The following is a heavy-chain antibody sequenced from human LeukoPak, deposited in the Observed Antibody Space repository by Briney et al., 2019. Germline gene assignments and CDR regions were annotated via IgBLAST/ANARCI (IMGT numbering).Heavy chain of an antibody. CDR3: ARPGVAGGAFDI. J-gene: IGHJ3*02. CDR1: GFTFSSYA. V-gene: IGHV3-23*01. D-gene: IGHD1-26*01. Sequence: GGSLRLSCAASGFTFSSYAMSWVRQAPGKGLEWVSAISGSGGSTYYADSVEGRFTISRDNVKNSLFLQMNSLRVEDTAVYYCARPGVAGGAFDIWGQGTVVTVSS. CDR2: ISGSGGST.